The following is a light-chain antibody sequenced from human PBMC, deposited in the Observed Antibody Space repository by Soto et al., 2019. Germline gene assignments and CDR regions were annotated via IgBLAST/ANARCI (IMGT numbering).Light chain of an antibody. Sequence: AIQVTQSPSSLSASVGDSVTITCRASQGIRNDLGWYQQKPGKPPKLLIYATSRLQSGVPSRFSGSGSGTDFTLTISSLQPEDFATYYCLQDYDYPLTFGGGTKVQIK. CDR3: LQDYDYPLT. V-gene: IGKV1-6*01. J-gene: IGKJ4*01. CDR2: ATS. CDR1: QGIRND.